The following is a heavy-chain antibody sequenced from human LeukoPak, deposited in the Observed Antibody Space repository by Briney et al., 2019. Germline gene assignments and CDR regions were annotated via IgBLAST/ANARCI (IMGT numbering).Heavy chain of an antibody. D-gene: IGHD2-15*01. J-gene: IGHJ3*02. CDR1: GYTFTSYY. CDR3: ARGPSVVVVAAESTTDAFDI. CDR2: INPSGGST. V-gene: IGHV1-46*01. Sequence: ASVKVSCKASGYTFTSYYMHWVRQAPGQGLEWMGIINPSGGSTSYAQKFQGRVTMTRDTSTSTVYMELSSLRSEDTAVYYCARGPSVVVVAAESTTDAFDIWGQGTMVTVSS.